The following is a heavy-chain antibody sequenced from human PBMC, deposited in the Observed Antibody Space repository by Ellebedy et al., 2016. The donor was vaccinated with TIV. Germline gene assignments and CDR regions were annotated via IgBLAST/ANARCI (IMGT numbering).Heavy chain of an antibody. CDR2: INYDGSSR. D-gene: IGHD5-24*01. CDR3: TRELAMANAYFDY. Sequence: GGSLRLSXAASQFTFSRFWMHWVRQAPGKGLVWVSQINYDGSSRTYADSVQGRFTVSRDNAKKTLYLQMNSLRSEDTGVYYCTRELAMANAYFDYWGPGTLVAVSS. CDR1: QFTFSRFW. V-gene: IGHV3-74*03. J-gene: IGHJ4*02.